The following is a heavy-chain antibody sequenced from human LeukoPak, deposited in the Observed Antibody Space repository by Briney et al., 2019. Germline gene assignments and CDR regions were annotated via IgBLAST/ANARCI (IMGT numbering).Heavy chain of an antibody. J-gene: IGHJ5*02. CDR2: TYTSGDT. D-gene: IGHD1-14*01. CDR3: ARGGRPGLDP. V-gene: IGHV4-4*09. CDR1: GASISSYY. Sequence: SETLSLTCSVSGASISSYYWSCIRQPPGKGLGWIAYTYTSGDTNYHPSLKGRVTISVDTSRNQFSLKVTSMTAADTAIYYCARGGRPGLDPWGQGTLVTDSS.